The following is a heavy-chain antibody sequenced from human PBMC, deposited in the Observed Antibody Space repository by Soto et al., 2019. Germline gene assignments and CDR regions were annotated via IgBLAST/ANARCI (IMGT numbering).Heavy chain of an antibody. D-gene: IGHD6-19*01. CDR2: FDPEDGET. V-gene: IGHV1-24*01. CDR1: GYTLTELS. J-gene: IGHJ4*02. CDR3: ATDHGPVAGNAYDY. Sequence: ASVKVSCKVSGYTLTELSMHWVRQAPGKGLEWMGGFDPEDGETIYAQKFQGRVTMTEDTSTETAYMELSSLRSEDTAVYYCATDHGPVAGNAYDYWGQGTLVTVSS.